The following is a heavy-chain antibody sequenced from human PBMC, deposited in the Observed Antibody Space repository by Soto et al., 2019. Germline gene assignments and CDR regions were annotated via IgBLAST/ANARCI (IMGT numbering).Heavy chain of an antibody. V-gene: IGHV3-33*01. CDR1: GFTFSSYG. CDR3: AREPLGTDYYYGMDV. CDR2: IWYDGSNK. Sequence: QVQLVESGGGVVQPGRSLRLSCAASGFTFSSYGMHWVRQAPGQGLEWVAVIWYDGSNKYYADSVKGRFTISRDNSKNTLDLQMNSLRAEDTAVYYCAREPLGTDYYYGMDVWGQGTTVTVSS. J-gene: IGHJ6*02. D-gene: IGHD1-1*01.